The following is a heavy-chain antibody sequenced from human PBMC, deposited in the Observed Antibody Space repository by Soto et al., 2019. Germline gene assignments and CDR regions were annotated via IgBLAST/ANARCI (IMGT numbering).Heavy chain of an antibody. CDR3: SRELFGGYSAAAY. CDR2: INLSGTT. D-gene: IGHD2-15*01. CDR1: GGSVSATNW. J-gene: IGHJ4*02. Sequence: QVQLQESGPGLVKPSGTLSLTCAVSGGSVSATNWWSWIRQPPGKGLEWIGEINLSGTTNYNPSLKRRVTMSIDQSQNEVSLTLTAVPAADTAVYYCSRELFGGYSAAAYCGQGTLVTVSS. V-gene: IGHV4-4*02.